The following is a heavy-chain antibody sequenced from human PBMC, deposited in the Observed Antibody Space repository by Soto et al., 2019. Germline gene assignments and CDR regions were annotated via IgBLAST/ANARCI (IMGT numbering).Heavy chain of an antibody. Sequence: QVQLQQWGAGLLKPSETLSLTCAVYGGSFSGYYWSWIRQPPGKGLEWIGEINHSGRTNYNPSLKSRVTISVDTSKNQFSLKLSSVTAADTAVYYCARGGDGYNYGNYWGQGTLVTVSS. V-gene: IGHV4-34*01. CDR1: GGSFSGYY. J-gene: IGHJ4*02. CDR2: INHSGRT. D-gene: IGHD5-12*01. CDR3: ARGGDGYNYGNY.